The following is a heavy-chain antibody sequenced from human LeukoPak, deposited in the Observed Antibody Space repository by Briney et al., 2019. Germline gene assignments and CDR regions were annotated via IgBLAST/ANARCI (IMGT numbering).Heavy chain of an antibody. CDR3: AKDDYDILTELGDV. Sequence: GGSLRLSCAASGFTFSDYYMSWVRQAPGKGLEWVSAISGSGGSTYYADSVKGRFTISRDNSKNTLYLQMNSLRAEDTAVYYCAKDDYDILTELGDVWGKGTTVTISS. J-gene: IGHJ6*04. CDR2: ISGSGGST. V-gene: IGHV3-23*01. D-gene: IGHD3-9*01. CDR1: GFTFSDYY.